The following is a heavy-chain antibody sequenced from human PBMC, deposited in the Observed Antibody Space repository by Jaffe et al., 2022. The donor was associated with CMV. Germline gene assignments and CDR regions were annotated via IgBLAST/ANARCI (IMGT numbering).Heavy chain of an antibody. J-gene: IGHJ5*02. D-gene: IGHD6-13*01. CDR2: INSDGSNT. V-gene: IGHV3-74*01. Sequence: EVQLVESGGGLVQPGGSLRLSCAASGFTFSSYWMHWVRQAPGKGLVWVSRINSDGSNTNYADSVKGRFTISRDNAKKMLYLQMNSLRAEDTAVYYCTRVKWGTATSHNCFDPWGQGTLVTVSS. CDR1: GFTFSSYW. CDR3: TRVKWGTATSHNCFDP.